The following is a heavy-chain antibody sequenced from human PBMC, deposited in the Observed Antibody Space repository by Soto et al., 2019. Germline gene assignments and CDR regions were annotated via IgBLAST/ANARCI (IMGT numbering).Heavy chain of an antibody. CDR3: ATYSGSTGGLDP. CDR1: GLTVSSNH. CDR2: ILTTGST. J-gene: IGHJ5*02. V-gene: IGHV3-53*01. D-gene: IGHD5-12*01. Sequence: GGSLRLSCVASGLTVSSNHMSWVRQAPGKGLEWVSVILTTGSTYYADSPKGRFIISRDNSKNTLYLQMNSLRAEDTAVYYCATYSGSTGGLDPWGQGTLVTVSS.